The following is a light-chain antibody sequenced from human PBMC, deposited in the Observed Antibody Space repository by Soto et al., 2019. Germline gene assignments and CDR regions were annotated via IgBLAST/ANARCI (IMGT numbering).Light chain of an antibody. CDR1: QSVSSN. Sequence: EIVMTQSPATLSVSPGERATLSCRASQSVSSNLAWYQQKPGQAPRLLIYGASTRAPGIPARFSGSGSGTELTLTISSLQSEDFAVYYCQQYNNWPFTFGPGTKVDIK. CDR2: GAS. V-gene: IGKV3-15*01. CDR3: QQYNNWPFT. J-gene: IGKJ3*01.